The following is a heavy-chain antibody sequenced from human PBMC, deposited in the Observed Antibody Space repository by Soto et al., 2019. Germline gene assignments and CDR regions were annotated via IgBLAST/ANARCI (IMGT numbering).Heavy chain of an antibody. D-gene: IGHD3-22*01. CDR1: GDSFASYW. Sequence: ESLTITCTRSGDSFASYWITWVRQKPGKGLEWMGRIDPSDSQTYYSPSFRGHVTISATKSITTVFLQWSSLRASDTAMYYCARQIYDSDTGPNFQYYFDSWGQGTPVTVSS. CDR2: IDPSDSQT. CDR3: ARQIYDSDTGPNFQYYFDS. V-gene: IGHV5-10-1*01. J-gene: IGHJ4*02.